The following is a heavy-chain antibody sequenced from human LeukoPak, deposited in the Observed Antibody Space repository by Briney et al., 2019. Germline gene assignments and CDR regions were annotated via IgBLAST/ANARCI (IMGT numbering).Heavy chain of an antibody. CDR2: ISWNSGSI. V-gene: IGHV3-9*01. D-gene: IGHD1-26*01. Sequence: GGSLRLSCAASGSTFDDYAMHWVRQAPGKGLEWVSGISWNSGSIGYADSVKGRFTISRDNAKNSLYLQMNSLRAEDTALYYCTRAAVGATGDYYGMDVWGQGTTVTVSS. J-gene: IGHJ6*02. CDR3: TRAAVGATGDYYGMDV. CDR1: GSTFDDYA.